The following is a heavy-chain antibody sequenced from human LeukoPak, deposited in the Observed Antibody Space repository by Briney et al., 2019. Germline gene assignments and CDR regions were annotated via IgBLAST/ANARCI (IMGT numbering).Heavy chain of an antibody. Sequence: GGSLRLSCAASGFTVSSNFMSWVRQAPGKGLEWVSVIYSGGSTYYADSVKGRFTISRDNSKNTLYLQMNSLRAEDTAVYYCARDRDDYGDYQEYWGQGTLVTVSS. V-gene: IGHV3-66*01. CDR1: GFTVSSNF. CDR3: ARDRDDYGDYQEY. CDR2: IYSGGST. D-gene: IGHD4-17*01. J-gene: IGHJ4*02.